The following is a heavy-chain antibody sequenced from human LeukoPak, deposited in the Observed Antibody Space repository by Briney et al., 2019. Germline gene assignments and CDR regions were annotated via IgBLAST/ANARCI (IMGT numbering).Heavy chain of an antibody. D-gene: IGHD6-6*01. Sequence: ASVKVSCKASGYTFTGYYMHWVRQAPGQGLKWMGWINPNSGGTNYAQKFQGRVTMTRDTSISTAYMELSRLRSDDTAVYYCARVLPAAQPFPRNYYYYYMDVWGKGTTVTVSS. J-gene: IGHJ6*03. V-gene: IGHV1-2*02. CDR2: INPNSGGT. CDR3: ARVLPAAQPFPRNYYYYYMDV. CDR1: GYTFTGYY.